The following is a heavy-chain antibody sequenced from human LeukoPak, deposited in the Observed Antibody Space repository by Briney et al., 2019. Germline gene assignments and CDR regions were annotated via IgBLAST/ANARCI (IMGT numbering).Heavy chain of an antibody. CDR3: ARLSAGSHFHLDS. J-gene: IGHJ4*02. Sequence: GESLKISCKGSRYSFSNNWIGWVRQMPGKGLEWMGIIYPGDSQTRYSPSFQGQVTISADKSISTAYLQWSSLKASDIAMYYCARLSAGSHFHLDSWGQGTLVTVSS. D-gene: IGHD1-26*01. CDR2: IYPGDSQT. CDR1: RYSFSNNW. V-gene: IGHV5-51*01.